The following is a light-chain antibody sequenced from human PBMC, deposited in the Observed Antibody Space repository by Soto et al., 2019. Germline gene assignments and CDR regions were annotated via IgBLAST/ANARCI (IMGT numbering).Light chain of an antibody. V-gene: IGLV2-14*01. J-gene: IGLJ3*02. CDR2: EVS. CDR1: SSDVGGYNY. CDR3: SSYTSSSTRV. Sequence: QSALTQPASVSRSPGQSITISCTRTSSDVGGYNYVSWYQQHPGKAPKLMIYEVSNRPSGVSNRFSGSKSGNTASLTISGLQAEDEADYYCSSYTSSSTRVFGGGTKLTVL.